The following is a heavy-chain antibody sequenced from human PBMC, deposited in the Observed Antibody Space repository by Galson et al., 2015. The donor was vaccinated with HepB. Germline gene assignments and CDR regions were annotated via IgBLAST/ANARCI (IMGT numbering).Heavy chain of an antibody. J-gene: IGHJ4*02. D-gene: IGHD4-17*01. CDR3: TTDLGERSLFDY. V-gene: IGHV3-15*01. Sequence: SLRLSCAASGFTFSNAWMSWVRQAPGKGLEWVGRIKSKTDGGTTDYAAPVKGRFTISRDDSKDTLYLQMNSLKTEDTAVYYCTTDLGERSLFDYRGQGTLVTVSS. CDR2: IKSKTDGGTT. CDR1: GFTFSNAW.